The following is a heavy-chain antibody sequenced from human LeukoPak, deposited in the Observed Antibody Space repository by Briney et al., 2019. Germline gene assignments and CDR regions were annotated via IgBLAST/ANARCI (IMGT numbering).Heavy chain of an antibody. CDR2: ISSSGSTI. V-gene: IGHV3-48*03. CDR3: ARGPMLRGVIIRRSKSGYFDY. Sequence: QSGGSLRLSCAVSGFTFSSYEMNWVRQAPGKGLEWVSYISSSGSTIYYTDSVKGRFTISRDNARNSLDLQMNSLRAEDTAVYYCARGPMLRGVIIRRSKSGYFDYWGQGTLVTVSS. CDR1: GFTFSSYE. J-gene: IGHJ4*02. D-gene: IGHD3-10*01.